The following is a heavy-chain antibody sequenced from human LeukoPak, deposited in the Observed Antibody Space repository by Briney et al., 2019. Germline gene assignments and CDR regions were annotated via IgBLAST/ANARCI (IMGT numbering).Heavy chain of an antibody. D-gene: IGHD1-14*01. CDR1: GGFFSGYY. CDR2: INRSGST. CDR3: ASLREHNHYARGFDY. V-gene: IGHV4-34*01. Sequence: SETLSLTCAVYGGFFSGYYWSWIRQPPAKGLEWIGEINRSGSTNYNPPLKSRVTISVDTSKNQFSLKLSSVTAADTAVYYCASLREHNHYARGFDYWGQGTLVTVSS. J-gene: IGHJ4*02.